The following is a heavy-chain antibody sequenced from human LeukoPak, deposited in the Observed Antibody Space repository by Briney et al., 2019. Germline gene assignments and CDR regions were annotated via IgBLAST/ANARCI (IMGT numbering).Heavy chain of an antibody. CDR2: ISNSSSTI. D-gene: IGHD4/OR15-4a*01. V-gene: IGHV3-48*01. Sequence: GGSLRLSCAASGFTFSSYEMNWVRQAPGKGLEWVSYISNSSSTIYYADSVKGRFTISRDNAKNSLYLQMNSLRAEDTAVYYCARVESPYGGYYMDVWGKGTTVTVSS. J-gene: IGHJ6*03. CDR3: ARVESPYGGYYMDV. CDR1: GFTFSSYE.